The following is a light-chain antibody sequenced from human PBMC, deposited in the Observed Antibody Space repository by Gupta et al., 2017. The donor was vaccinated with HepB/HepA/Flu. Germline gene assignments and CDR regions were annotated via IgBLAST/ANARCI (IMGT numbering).Light chain of an antibody. V-gene: IGKV1-5*03. CDR1: RSISVW. CDR3: QQYNSYSAT. J-gene: IGKJ1*01. Sequence: DIQMTQSPSTLSASIGDRVTITCRASRSISVWLAWYQQKPGKAPKLLIYKAFSLESGVPSRFSGSGSGTEFTLTISSLQPDDFATYYCQQYNSYSATFGQGTKVEV. CDR2: KAF.